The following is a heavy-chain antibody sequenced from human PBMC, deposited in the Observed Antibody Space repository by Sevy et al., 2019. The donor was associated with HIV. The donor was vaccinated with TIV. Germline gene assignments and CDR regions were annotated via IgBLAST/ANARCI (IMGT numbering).Heavy chain of an antibody. CDR2: IIPIFGTA. Sequence: ASVKVSCKASGGTFSSYAISWVRQAPGQGLEWMGGIIPIFGTANYAQKFQGRVTITADKSTSTAYMELSSLRSEDTAVYYCAGAGSSGWYSINYYYYMDVWGKGTTVTVSS. CDR3: AGAGSSGWYSINYYYYMDV. V-gene: IGHV1-69*06. D-gene: IGHD6-19*01. J-gene: IGHJ6*03. CDR1: GGTFSSYA.